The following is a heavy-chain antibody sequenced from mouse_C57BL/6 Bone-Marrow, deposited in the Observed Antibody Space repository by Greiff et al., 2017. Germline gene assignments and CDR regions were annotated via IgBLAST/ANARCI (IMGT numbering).Heavy chain of an antibody. CDR1: GFTFSSYG. Sequence: DVKLQESGGDLVKPGGSLKLSCAASGFTFSSYGMSWVRQTPDKRLEWVATISSGGSYTYYPDSVKGRFTISRDNAKNTLYLQMSSLKSEDTAMYYCARREGWFAYWGQGTLVTVSA. CDR2: ISSGGSYT. V-gene: IGHV5-6*02. J-gene: IGHJ3*01. CDR3: ARREGWFAY.